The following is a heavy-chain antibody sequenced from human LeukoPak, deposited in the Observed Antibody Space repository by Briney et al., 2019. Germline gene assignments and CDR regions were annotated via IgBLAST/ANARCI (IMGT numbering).Heavy chain of an antibody. J-gene: IGHJ6*02. CDR1: GYTFTGYY. Sequence: GASVTVSCTASGYTFTGYYMHWVRQAPGQGLEWMGWINPNSGGTNYAQKFQGRVTMTRGTSISTAYMELSRLRSDDTAVYYCARQATKYYYGMDVWGQGTTVTVSS. D-gene: IGHD2-8*01. V-gene: IGHV1-2*02. CDR3: ARQATKYYYGMDV. CDR2: INPNSGGT.